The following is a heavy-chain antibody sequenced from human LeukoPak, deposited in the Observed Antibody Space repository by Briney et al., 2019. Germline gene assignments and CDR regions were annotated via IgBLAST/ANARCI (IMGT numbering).Heavy chain of an antibody. Sequence: GGSLRLSCVASGFTFNKYGIHWVRQAPGKGLQWVAVIWNDGSNEYYADSVKGRLAISRDNDKNTVNLQMNSLRAEDTAVYYCARDGSGLAVRGWFDFWGQGTLVTVSS. CDR1: GFTFNKYG. D-gene: IGHD3-10*01. CDR3: ARDGSGLAVRGWFDF. CDR2: IWNDGSNE. J-gene: IGHJ5*01. V-gene: IGHV3-33*01.